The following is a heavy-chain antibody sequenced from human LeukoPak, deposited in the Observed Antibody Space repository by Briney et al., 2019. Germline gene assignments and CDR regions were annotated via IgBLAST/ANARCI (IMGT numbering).Heavy chain of an antibody. CDR1: GFTFSSYS. J-gene: IGHJ4*02. CDR2: ISSSSSTI. CDR3: ARDPVDTAMVTEDY. V-gene: IGHV3-48*04. Sequence: GGSLRLSCAASGFTFSSYSMNWVRQAPGKGLEWVSYISSSSSTIYYADSVKGRFTISRDNAKNTMYLQMNSLRAEDTAVYYCARDPVDTAMVTEDYWGQGTLVTVSS. D-gene: IGHD5-18*01.